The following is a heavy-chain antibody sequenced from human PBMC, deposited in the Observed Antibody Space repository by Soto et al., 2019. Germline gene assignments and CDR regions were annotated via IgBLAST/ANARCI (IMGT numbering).Heavy chain of an antibody. Sequence: SGPTLVNPTQTLTLTCTFSGFSLSTSGVGVAWIRQPPGKALEWLALIYWDDDKRYSPSLKSRLTITKDTSKNQVVLTMTNMDPVDTATYYCALLNLAAPPRTGWFDPWGQGTLVTVS. D-gene: IGHD6-13*01. CDR3: ALLNLAAPPRTGWFDP. V-gene: IGHV2-5*02. CDR2: IYWDDDK. J-gene: IGHJ5*02. CDR1: GFSLSTSGVG.